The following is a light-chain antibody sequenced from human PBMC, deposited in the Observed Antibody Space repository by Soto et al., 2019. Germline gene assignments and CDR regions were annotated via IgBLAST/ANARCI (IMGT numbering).Light chain of an antibody. J-gene: IGKJ5*01. Sequence: EIVLTQSPATLSVSPGERATLSCRATETISTNLAWFQRKPGQPPRLLIYGSSTRATGVPDRFSGSGSGTEFTLIISCLQSEDVALYYCHQYNNWLPRTFGQGTRLEIK. CDR3: HQYNNWLPRT. CDR1: ETISTN. V-gene: IGKV3-15*01. CDR2: GSS.